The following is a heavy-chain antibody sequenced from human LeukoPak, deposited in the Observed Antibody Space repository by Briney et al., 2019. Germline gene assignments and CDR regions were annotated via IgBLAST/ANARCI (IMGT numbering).Heavy chain of an antibody. V-gene: IGHV3-33*01. CDR3: ARDDAGTTVVTPGTFDI. J-gene: IGHJ3*02. Sequence: GGSLRLSCAASGFTFSSYGMHWVRQAPGKGLEWVAVIWYDGSNKYYADSVKGRFTISRDNSKNTLYLQMNSLRAEDTAVYYCARDDAGTTVVTPGTFDIWGQGTMVTVSS. D-gene: IGHD4-23*01. CDR1: GFTFSSYG. CDR2: IWYDGSNK.